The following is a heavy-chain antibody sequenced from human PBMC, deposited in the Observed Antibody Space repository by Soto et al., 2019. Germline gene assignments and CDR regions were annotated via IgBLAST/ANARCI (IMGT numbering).Heavy chain of an antibody. V-gene: IGHV1-69*12. CDR1: GGTFSSYA. J-gene: IGHJ5*02. CDR3: ARERSSYYDFWNWFDP. D-gene: IGHD3-3*01. Sequence: QVQLVQSGAEVKKPGSSVKVSCKASGGTFSSYAISWVRQAPGQGLEWMGGIIPIFGTANYAQKFQGRVTITADEYTSTAYMELSSLRSDDTAVYYCARERSSYYDFWNWFDPWGQGTLVTVSS. CDR2: IIPIFGTA.